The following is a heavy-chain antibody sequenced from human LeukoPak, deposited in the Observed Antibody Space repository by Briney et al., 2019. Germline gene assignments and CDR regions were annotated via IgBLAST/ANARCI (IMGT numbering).Heavy chain of an antibody. J-gene: IGHJ3*02. CDR3: ARVQQDCQTSLGVLRCAFDI. CDR1: GYTFTGYY. Sequence: ASVKVSCKASGYTFTGYYIHWVRQAPGQGLEWMGWINPNTGGTNYAQKFQGCVTMTRDTSINTAYMEPSRLRSDDTAVYYCARVQQDCQTSLGVLRCAFDIWGQGTMVTVSS. V-gene: IGHV1-2*04. CDR2: INPNTGGT. D-gene: IGHD3-16*01.